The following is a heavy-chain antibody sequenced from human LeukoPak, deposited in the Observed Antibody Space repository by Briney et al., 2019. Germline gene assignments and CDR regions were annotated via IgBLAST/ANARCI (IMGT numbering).Heavy chain of an antibody. V-gene: IGHV1-2*02. Sequence: ASVKVSCKASGDIIRGHFMHWVRQAPGQGLEWMGWINPNSGGTNYAQKFQGRVTMTRDTSISTAYMELSRLRSDDTAVYYCARAPLGTYCSSTSCYFYYFDYWGQGTLVTVSS. CDR2: INPNSGGT. D-gene: IGHD2-2*01. CDR1: GDIIRGHF. J-gene: IGHJ4*02. CDR3: ARAPLGTYCSSTSCYFYYFDY.